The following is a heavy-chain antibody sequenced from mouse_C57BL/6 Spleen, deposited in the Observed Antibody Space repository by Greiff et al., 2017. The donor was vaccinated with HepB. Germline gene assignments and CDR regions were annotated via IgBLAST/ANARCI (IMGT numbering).Heavy chain of an antibody. CDR1: GFTFSDYG. V-gene: IGHV5-17*01. CDR2: ISSGSSTI. Sequence: EVKLMESGGGLVKPGGSLKLSCAASGFTFSDYGMHWVRQAPEKGLEWVAYISSGSSTIYYADTVKGRFTISRDNAKNTLFLQMTSLRSEDTAMYYCARRATVVADYWGQGTTLTVSS. D-gene: IGHD1-1*01. CDR3: ARRATVVADY. J-gene: IGHJ2*01.